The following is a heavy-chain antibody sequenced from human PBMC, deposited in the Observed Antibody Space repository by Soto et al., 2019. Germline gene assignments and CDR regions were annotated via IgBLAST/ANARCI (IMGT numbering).Heavy chain of an antibody. CDR2: IRSKANSYAT. D-gene: IGHD3-22*01. J-gene: IGHJ4*02. CDR1: GFTFSGSA. Sequence: GGSLRLSCAASGFTFSGSAMHWVRQASGKGLEWVGRIRSKANSYATAYAASVKGRFTISRDDSKNTAYLQMNSLKTEDTAVYYCTRRGYYYDSSGRTPQEFDYWGQGTLVTVSS. V-gene: IGHV3-73*01. CDR3: TRRGYYYDSSGRTPQEFDY.